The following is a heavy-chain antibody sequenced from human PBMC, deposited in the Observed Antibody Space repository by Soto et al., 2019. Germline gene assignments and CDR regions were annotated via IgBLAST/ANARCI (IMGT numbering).Heavy chain of an antibody. CDR1: GFTFSSYG. J-gene: IGHJ4*02. Sequence: GGSLRLSCAASGFTFSSYGMHWVRQAPGKGLEWVAVIWYDGSNKYYADSVKGRFTISRDNSKNTLYLQMNSLRAEDTAVYYCARGFGCSGGSCYHYFDYWGQGTLVTVSS. D-gene: IGHD2-15*01. CDR3: ARGFGCSGGSCYHYFDY. CDR2: IWYDGSNK. V-gene: IGHV3-33*01.